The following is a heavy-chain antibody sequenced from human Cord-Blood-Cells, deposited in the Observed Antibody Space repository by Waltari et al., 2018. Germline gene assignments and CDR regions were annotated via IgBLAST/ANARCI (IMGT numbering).Heavy chain of an antibody. CDR3: ARASGYDYFYYYGMDV. V-gene: IGHV1-3*01. CDR2: INAGNGNT. Sequence: AMHWVRQAPGQRLEWMGWINAGNGNTKYSQKFQGRVTITRDTSASTAYMELSSLRSEDTAVYYCARASGYDYFYYYGMDVWGQGTTVTVSS. CDR1: A. J-gene: IGHJ6*02. D-gene: IGHD5-12*01.